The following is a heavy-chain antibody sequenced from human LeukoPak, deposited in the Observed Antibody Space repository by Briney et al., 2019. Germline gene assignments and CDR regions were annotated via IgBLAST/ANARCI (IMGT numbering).Heavy chain of an antibody. D-gene: IGHD5-24*01. Sequence: PGRSLRLSCVGSGFSFSTYDMGWVRQTPGKGLEWVSAISTTGGYTEDADSVKGRFTISRDNSQNTLFLQMHSLRAEDTAVYYCAKKPATIKFPFDIWGQGTLVTVSP. CDR1: GFSFSTYD. V-gene: IGHV3-23*01. CDR2: ISTTGGYT. J-gene: IGHJ4*02. CDR3: AKKPATIKFPFDI.